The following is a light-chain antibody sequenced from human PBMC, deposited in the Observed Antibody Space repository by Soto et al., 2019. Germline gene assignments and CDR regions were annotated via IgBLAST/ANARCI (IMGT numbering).Light chain of an antibody. Sequence: EIVMTQSPATLSVSPLELATLSFMASQSVSSKLAWYQQKPGQAPRLLIYGASTRATGIPARFSGSGSGTEFTLIISSLQSEDSAVYYCQQYNSWLWTFGQGTKVDIK. CDR1: QSVSSK. J-gene: IGKJ1*01. CDR3: QQYNSWLWT. CDR2: GAS. V-gene: IGKV3-15*01.